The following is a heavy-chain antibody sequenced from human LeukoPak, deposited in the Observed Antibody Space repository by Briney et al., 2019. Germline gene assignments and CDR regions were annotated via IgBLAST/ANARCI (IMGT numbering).Heavy chain of an antibody. CDR1: GFTFSSYS. CDR3: AHISSTSCYSGFDCDY. CDR2: ISSSSSYI. J-gene: IGHJ4*02. D-gene: IGHD2-2*02. V-gene: IGHV3-21*01. Sequence: GGSLRLSCAASGFTFSSYSMNWVRQAPGKGLEWVSSISSSSSYIYYADSVKGRFTISRDNAKNSLYLQVNSLRAEDTAVYYCAHISSTSCYSGFDCDYWGQGTLVTVSS.